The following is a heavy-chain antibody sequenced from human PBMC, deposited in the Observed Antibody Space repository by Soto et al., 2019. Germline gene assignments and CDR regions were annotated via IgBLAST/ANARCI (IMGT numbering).Heavy chain of an antibody. CDR1: GFTFSNHS. CDR3: ARSFIVGYGMDV. CDR2: ISSSSSYI. Sequence: PGRSLRLSCAASGFTFSNHSMNLIRQAPGKGLEWVSSISSSSSYIYYADSVKGRFTISRDNAKNSLYLQMNSLRAEDTAVYYCARSFIVGYGMDVWGQGTTVTVSS. J-gene: IGHJ6*02. V-gene: IGHV3-21*01. D-gene: IGHD1-26*01.